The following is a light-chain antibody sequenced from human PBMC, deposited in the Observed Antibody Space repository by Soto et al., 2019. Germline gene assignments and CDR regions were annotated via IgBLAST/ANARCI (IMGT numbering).Light chain of an antibody. J-gene: IGKJ1*01. CDR1: QSIASSY. CDR3: QQYGSSGT. V-gene: IGKV3-20*01. CDR2: RTF. Sequence: EIVLTQSPGTLSLSPGERATLSCRANQSIASSYLAWYQQKPGQPPRLLLYRTFNRATGIPDRFSGSGSGTDFTLTISTLEPEDFAVYYCQQYGSSGTFGQGTKVDIK.